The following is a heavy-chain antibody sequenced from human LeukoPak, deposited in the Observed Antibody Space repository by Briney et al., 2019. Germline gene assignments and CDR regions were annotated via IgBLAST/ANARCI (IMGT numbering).Heavy chain of an antibody. CDR1: GFTFSSYA. D-gene: IGHD6-13*01. V-gene: IGHV3-23*01. J-gene: IGHJ6*01. CDR2: ISGSGGST. Sequence: PGGSLRLSCAASGFTFSSYAMSWVRQAPGKGLEWVSAISGSGGSTYYADSVKGRFTISRDNSKNTLYLQMNSLRAEDTAVCYCAIRTRAAVLYYYCMDVGGEGNTVSVSS. CDR3: AIRTRAAVLYYYCMDV.